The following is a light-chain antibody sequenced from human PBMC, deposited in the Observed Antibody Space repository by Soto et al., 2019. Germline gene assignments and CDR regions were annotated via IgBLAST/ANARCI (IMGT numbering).Light chain of an antibody. J-gene: IGKJ1*01. CDR2: GAS. V-gene: IGKV3-20*01. CDR3: QQYGSSPPRT. Sequence: EIVWTQSPATLSLSPGERATLSCRASQSVSNDFLAWYQQKPGQAPRLLIYGASTRATDVPDRFSGSGSGADFTLSISRLEPEDFAVYYCQQYGSSPPRTFGQGTKVDIK. CDR1: QSVSNDF.